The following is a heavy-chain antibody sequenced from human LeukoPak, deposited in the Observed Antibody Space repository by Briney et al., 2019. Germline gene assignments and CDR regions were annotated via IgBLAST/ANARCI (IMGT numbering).Heavy chain of an antibody. Sequence: PSETLSLTCTTSGVSINRFYWSWVRQPPGKGLEWIGSIYSGVPTYFNPSLKSRVTISVDTSKNQFSLNLTSVTAADTAMYYCVQTTGWPGFDYWGQGILVTVSS. D-gene: IGHD1-1*01. J-gene: IGHJ4*02. CDR3: VQTTGWPGFDY. CDR1: GVSINRFY. CDR2: IYSGVPT. V-gene: IGHV4-4*07.